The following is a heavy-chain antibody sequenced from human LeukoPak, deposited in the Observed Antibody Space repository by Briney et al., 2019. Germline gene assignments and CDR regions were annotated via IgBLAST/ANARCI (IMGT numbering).Heavy chain of an antibody. CDR3: ARGRDTAMGQDNWFDP. J-gene: IGHJ5*02. V-gene: IGHV1-69*05. CDR2: IIPIFGTA. D-gene: IGHD5-18*01. CDR1: GGTFSSYA. Sequence: SVKVSCKASGGTFSSYAISWVRQAPGQGLEWMGGIIPIFGTANYAQKFQGRVTMTRDTSTSTVYMELSSLRSEDTAVYYCARGRDTAMGQDNWFDPWGQGTLVTVSS.